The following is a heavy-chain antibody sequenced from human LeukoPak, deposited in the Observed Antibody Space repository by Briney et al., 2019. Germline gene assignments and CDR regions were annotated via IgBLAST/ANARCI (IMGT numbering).Heavy chain of an antibody. CDR2: ISSSSGYI. J-gene: IGHJ4*02. CDR1: GFTFSYYS. CDR3: ARKGLGGELGGFDS. V-gene: IGHV3-21*04. D-gene: IGHD1-26*01. Sequence: GGSLRLSCAASGFTFSYYSMNWVRQAPGKGLEWVSSISSSSGYIYYADSVKGRFTISRDNAKNSLYLQMNSLGVEDTALYHCARKGLGGELGGFDSWGQGTLVTVSS.